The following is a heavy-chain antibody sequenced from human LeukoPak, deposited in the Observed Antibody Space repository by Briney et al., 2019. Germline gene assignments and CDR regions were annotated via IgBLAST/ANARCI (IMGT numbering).Heavy chain of an antibody. Sequence: SETLSLTCAVSGVSISSNNWWSWVRQPPGKGLEWIGEINQSGRTNYNPSLKSRVTISGDKFQSQISPRLSSVTAADTAVYYCASKEVGTLGRFFYYYMDVWGKGTTVTVSS. CDR2: INQSGRT. D-gene: IGHD7-27*01. CDR3: ASKEVGTLGRFFYYYMDV. CDR1: GVSISSNNW. V-gene: IGHV4-4*02. J-gene: IGHJ6*03.